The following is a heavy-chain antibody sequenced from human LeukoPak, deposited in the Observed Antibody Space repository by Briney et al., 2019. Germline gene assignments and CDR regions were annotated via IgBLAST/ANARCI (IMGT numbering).Heavy chain of an antibody. Sequence: SETLSLTCAVSAASISNYYWSWIRQAPGKGLEWIGYISTSGSTNYNPSLKSRVSISLDTSKNRFSLNLNFVTVADTAVYYCASPRSGYRYTFDYWGQGALVTVSS. J-gene: IGHJ4*02. V-gene: IGHV4-4*09. CDR3: ASPRSGYRYTFDY. CDR2: ISTSGST. CDR1: AASISNYY. D-gene: IGHD3-22*01.